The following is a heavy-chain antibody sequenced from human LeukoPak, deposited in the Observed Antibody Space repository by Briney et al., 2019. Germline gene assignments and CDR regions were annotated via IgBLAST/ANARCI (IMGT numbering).Heavy chain of an antibody. Sequence: PSETLSLTCTVSGGSISSGSYYWSWIRQPAGKGLDWIGRIYTSGSTNYNPSLKSRVTISVDTSKNQFSLKLSSVAAADTAVYYCARLSLSWRYGSGSPRAYYYMDVWGKGTTVTISS. J-gene: IGHJ6*03. CDR1: GGSISSGSYY. D-gene: IGHD3-10*01. CDR3: ARLSLSWRYGSGSPRAYYYMDV. CDR2: IYTSGST. V-gene: IGHV4-61*02.